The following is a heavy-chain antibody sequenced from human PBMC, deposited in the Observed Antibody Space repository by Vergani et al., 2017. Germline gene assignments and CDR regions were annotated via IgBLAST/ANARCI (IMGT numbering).Heavy chain of an antibody. CDR3: ARVPIAAAVWRAFDI. J-gene: IGHJ3*02. V-gene: IGHV3-23*01. CDR2: ISGSGSST. CDR1: GFTFSSYS. D-gene: IGHD6-13*01. Sequence: EVQLLESGGGLVQPGGSLRLSCAASGFTFSSYSMSWVRQAPGKGLEWVSGISGSGSSTYYADSVKGRFTISRDNSKNTLYLQMNSLRAEDTAVYYCARVPIAAAVWRAFDIWGQGTMVTVSS.